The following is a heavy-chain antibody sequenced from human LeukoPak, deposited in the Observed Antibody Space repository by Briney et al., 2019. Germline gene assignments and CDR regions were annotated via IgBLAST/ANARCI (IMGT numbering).Heavy chain of an antibody. CDR3: ARGRDYYDSSGYYPIDY. CDR2: IYHSGST. V-gene: IGHV4-38-2*02. Sequence: SETLSLTCTVSGGSISSYYWGWIRQPPGKGLEWIGSIYHSGSTYYNPSLKSRVTISVDTSKNQFSLKLSSVTAADTAVYYCARGRDYYDSSGYYPIDYWGQGTLVTVSS. CDR1: GGSISSYY. J-gene: IGHJ4*02. D-gene: IGHD3-22*01.